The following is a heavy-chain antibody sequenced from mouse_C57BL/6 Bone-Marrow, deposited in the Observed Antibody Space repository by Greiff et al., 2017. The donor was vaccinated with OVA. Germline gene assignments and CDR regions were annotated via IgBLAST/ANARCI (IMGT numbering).Heavy chain of an antibody. Sequence: VQLKQSGPVLVKPGASVKMSCKASGYTFTDYYMNWVKQSHGKSLEWIGVINPYNGGTSYNQKFKGKATLTVDKSSSTAYMELNSLTSEDSAVYYCASITTVSYYYAMDYWGQGTSVTVSS. J-gene: IGHJ4*01. V-gene: IGHV1-19*01. CDR1: GYTFTDYY. CDR3: ASITTVSYYYAMDY. D-gene: IGHD1-1*01. CDR2: INPYNGGT.